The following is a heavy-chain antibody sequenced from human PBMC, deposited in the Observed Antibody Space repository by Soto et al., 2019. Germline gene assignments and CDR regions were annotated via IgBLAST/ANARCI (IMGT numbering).Heavy chain of an antibody. V-gene: IGHV3-21*03. Sequence: GGSLRLSCSASRFTFSSYTMNWVRQAPGKVLEWVSSISSSTTYIYYADSVKGRFTISRDNAKNSLYLQVNSLRAEDTAVYYCARDLGLLKSLFDYWGQGTLVTVSS. CDR1: RFTFSSYT. J-gene: IGHJ4*02. CDR2: ISSSTTYI. CDR3: ARDLGLLKSLFDY. D-gene: IGHD3-16*01.